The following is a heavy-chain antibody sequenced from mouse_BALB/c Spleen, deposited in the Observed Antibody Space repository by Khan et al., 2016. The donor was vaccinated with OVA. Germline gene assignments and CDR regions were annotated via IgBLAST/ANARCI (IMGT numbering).Heavy chain of an antibody. CDR2: IYPGSGNT. Sequence: LQQPGSELVRPGASVKLSCKASGYTFTSYWMHWVKQRPGQGLEWIGNIYPGSGNTNYDEKFKNKATLTVDTPSSTAYMQLSSLTSEDSAVYYCTTMHYYGSSLDYWGQGTILTVSS. D-gene: IGHD1-1*01. J-gene: IGHJ2*01. CDR1: GYTFTSYW. CDR3: TTMHYYGSSLDY. V-gene: IGHV1S22*01.